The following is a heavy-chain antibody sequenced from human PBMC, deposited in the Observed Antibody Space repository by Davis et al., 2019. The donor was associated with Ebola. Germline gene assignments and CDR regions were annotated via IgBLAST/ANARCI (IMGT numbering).Heavy chain of an antibody. V-gene: IGHV3-53*01. CDR2: IYCADT. CDR1: GFTVRNTY. Sequence: GESLKISCGASGFTVRNTYMGWVRQAPGKGLEWVSGIYCADTHYADSVRGRFTISRDISKNELHLQMNSLRVEDTAVYFCAGEPTGNYYYFYGMDVWGKGTTVTVSS. J-gene: IGHJ6*04. D-gene: IGHD4-11*01. CDR3: AGEPTGNYYYFYGMDV.